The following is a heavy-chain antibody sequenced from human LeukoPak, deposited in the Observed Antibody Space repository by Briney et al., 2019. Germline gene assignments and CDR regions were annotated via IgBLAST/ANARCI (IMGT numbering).Heavy chain of an antibody. J-gene: IGHJ4*02. V-gene: IGHV3-21*01. Sequence: PGGSLRLLCAASGFTFSSYSMNWVRQAPGKGLEWVSSISSSSSYKYYEDSVKGRFTISRDNAKNSLYLQMNSLRAEDTAVYYCARDLPIGSSSAFDYWGQGTLVTVSS. CDR1: GFTFSSYS. CDR2: ISSSSSYK. CDR3: ARDLPIGSSSAFDY. D-gene: IGHD6-6*01.